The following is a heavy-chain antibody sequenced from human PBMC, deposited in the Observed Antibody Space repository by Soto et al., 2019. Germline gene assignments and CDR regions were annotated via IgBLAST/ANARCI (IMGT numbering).Heavy chain of an antibody. CDR3: AKNGQWLATPPEA. Sequence: EVRLVESGGDLVKPGGSLRLSCVGSGFLFRNYEMNWVRQAPGKGLEWLAHISTTGGHVSESDSVKGRFTISRDNTKHTLYLQMNDLRAEDTATYYCAKNGQWLATPPEAWGQGTLVTVSS. J-gene: IGHJ4*02. CDR2: ISTTGGHV. CDR1: GFLFRNYE. D-gene: IGHD6-19*01. V-gene: IGHV3-48*03.